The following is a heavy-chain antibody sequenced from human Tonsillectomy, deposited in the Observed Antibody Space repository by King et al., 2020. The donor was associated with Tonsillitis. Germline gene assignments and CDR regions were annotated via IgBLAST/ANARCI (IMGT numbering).Heavy chain of an antibody. V-gene: IGHV3-7*03. CDR3: ARPRGYSSGGSCFPPDY. CDR1: GFIFTNYW. J-gene: IGHJ4*02. Sequence: VQLVESGGDSVQPGGSLRLSCAASGFIFTNYWMSWVRQAPGQGLEWVADISRDGSEKYYGDSVRGRFTISRDNAKNSVYLQMNSLRSEDTAVYYCARPRGYSSGGSCFPPDYWGQGILVTVSS. D-gene: IGHD2-15*01. CDR2: ISRDGSEK.